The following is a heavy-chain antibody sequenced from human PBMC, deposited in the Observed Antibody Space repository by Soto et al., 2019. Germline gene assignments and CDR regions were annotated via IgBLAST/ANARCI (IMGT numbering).Heavy chain of an antibody. V-gene: IGHV3-7*01. CDR2: IKQDGSQN. CDR1: GFTFSSYW. Sequence: EVQLVESGGGLVQPGGSLRLSCAASGFTFSSYWMCWVRQAPGKGLEWVANIKQDGSQNYFLDSVKGRFTISRDNAYNSLYVQMNILRCEDTAVYYCARVANYDFWSGRDYYYYYYMDVWGKGTTVTVAS. CDR3: ARVANYDFWSGRDYYYYYYMDV. D-gene: IGHD3-3*01. J-gene: IGHJ6*03.